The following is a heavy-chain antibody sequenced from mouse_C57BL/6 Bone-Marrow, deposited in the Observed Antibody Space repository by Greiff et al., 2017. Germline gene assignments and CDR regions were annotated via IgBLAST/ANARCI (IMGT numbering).Heavy chain of an antibody. V-gene: IGHV1-50*01. CDR1: GYTFTSHW. CDR2: IDPSDSYT. CDR3: ARESGTYYAMDY. J-gene: IGHJ4*01. Sequence: QVQLQQPGAELVKPGASVKLSCKASGYTFTSHWMQWVKQRPGQGLEWIGEIDPSDSYTNYNQKFKGKATLTVDTSSSTAYMQLSSLTSEDSAVYYCARESGTYYAMDYWGQGTSVTVSS. D-gene: IGHD4-1*01.